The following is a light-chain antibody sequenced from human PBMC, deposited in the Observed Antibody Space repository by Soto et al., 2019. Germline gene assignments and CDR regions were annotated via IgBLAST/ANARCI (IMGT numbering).Light chain of an antibody. J-gene: IGLJ1*01. V-gene: IGLV2-11*01. CDR1: SGNIGAYNF. CDR3: CSNEGGYTFV. Sequence: QSVLTQPRSVSGSPGQSVTISCTGASGNIGAYNFVSWYQLHPDKAPKVIIYDATKRPSGVPDRFSGSKSGNTASLTISGLQAEDEADYYCCSNEGGYTFVFGNGTKLTVL. CDR2: DAT.